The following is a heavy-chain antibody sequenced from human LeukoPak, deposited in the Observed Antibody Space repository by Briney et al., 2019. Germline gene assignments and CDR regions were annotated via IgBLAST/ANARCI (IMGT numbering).Heavy chain of an antibody. CDR3: ARDLIAAAAGAVLYYFDY. J-gene: IGHJ4*02. CDR1: GYTFTSYY. V-gene: IGHV1-46*01. CDR2: INPSGGST. Sequence: ASVKVSCKASGYTFTSYYMHWVRQAPGQGLEWMGIINPSGGSTSYAQKFQGRVTMTRDTSTSTVYMGLSSLRSEDTAVYYCARDLIAAAAGAVLYYFDYWGQGTLVTVSS. D-gene: IGHD6-13*01.